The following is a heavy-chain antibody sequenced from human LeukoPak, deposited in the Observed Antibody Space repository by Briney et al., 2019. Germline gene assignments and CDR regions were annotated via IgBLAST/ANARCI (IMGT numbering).Heavy chain of an antibody. CDR3: ARGWPIVVVPAATDFDY. D-gene: IGHD2-2*01. Sequence: ASVKVSCKASGYTFTSYYMHWVRQAPGQGLEWMGIINPSGGSTSYAQKFQGRVTMTRDTSTSTAYMELRSLRSDDTAVYYCARGWPIVVVPAATDFDYWGQGTLVTVSS. CDR1: GYTFTSYY. V-gene: IGHV1-46*01. J-gene: IGHJ4*02. CDR2: INPSGGST.